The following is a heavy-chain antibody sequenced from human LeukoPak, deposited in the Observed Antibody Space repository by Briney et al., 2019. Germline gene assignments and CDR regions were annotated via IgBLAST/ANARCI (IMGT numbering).Heavy chain of an antibody. CDR1: GYSISSGYY. D-gene: IGHD1-1*01. V-gene: IGHV4-38-2*02. CDR3: AREVQLERYWIFNDAFDI. CDR2: IDHSGST. Sequence: KPSETLSLTCTVSGYSISSGYYWGWIRQPPGKGLEWIGSIDHSGSTYYNPSLKSRVTISVDTSKNQFSLKLSSVTAADTAVYYCAREVQLERYWIFNDAFDIWGQGTMVTVSS. J-gene: IGHJ3*02.